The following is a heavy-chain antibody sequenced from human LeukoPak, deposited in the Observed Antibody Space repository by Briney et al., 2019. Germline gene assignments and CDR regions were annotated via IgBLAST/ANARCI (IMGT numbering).Heavy chain of an antibody. CDR1: GFTVSSNY. J-gene: IGHJ3*02. D-gene: IGHD2-2*01. V-gene: IGHV3-53*01. CDR3: ANYCSSTSCYGSYAFDI. Sequence: PGGSLRLSCAASGFTVSSNYMSWVRQAPGKGLEWVSVIYSGGSTYYADSVKGRFTISRDNAKNSLYLQMNSLRAEDTAVYYCANYCSSTSCYGSYAFDIWGQGTMVTVSS. CDR2: IYSGGST.